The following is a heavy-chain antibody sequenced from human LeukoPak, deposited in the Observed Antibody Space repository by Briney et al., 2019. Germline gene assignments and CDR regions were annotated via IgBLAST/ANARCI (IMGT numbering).Heavy chain of an antibody. D-gene: IGHD6-25*01. CDR1: GFTFSSYE. Sequence: PGGSLRLSCAASGFTFSSYEMNWVRQAPGKGLEWVSYISSSGSTIYYADSVKGRFTISRDNAKNSLYLQMNSLRAEDTAVYYCARPEQHRLLTLPDYWGQGTLVTVSS. J-gene: IGHJ4*02. V-gene: IGHV3-48*03. CDR2: ISSSGSTI. CDR3: ARPEQHRLLTLPDY.